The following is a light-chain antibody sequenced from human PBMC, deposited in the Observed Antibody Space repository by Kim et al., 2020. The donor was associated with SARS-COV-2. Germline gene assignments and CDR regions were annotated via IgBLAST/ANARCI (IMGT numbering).Light chain of an antibody. CDR3: NSRDSNDNVV. V-gene: IGLV3-19*01. Sequence: ALGQTVRITCQGDSLRSYYATWYQQKQGQAPIVVIYGKNNRPSGIPDRFSGSSSGNTASLTITGTQAGDEADYYCNSRDSNDNVVFGGGTQLTVL. CDR2: GKN. CDR1: SLRSYY. J-gene: IGLJ2*01.